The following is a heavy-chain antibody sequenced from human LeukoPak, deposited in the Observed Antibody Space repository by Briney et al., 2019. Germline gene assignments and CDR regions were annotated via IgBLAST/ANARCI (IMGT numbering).Heavy chain of an antibody. Sequence: GGSLRLSCAASGFTFSNSAMSWVRQAPGKGLEWVSTLSGSGITTYYADSVKGRFTISRDNSKNTLYLQMNSLRAEDTAVYYCSKGIYSSGWSYFDYWGHGTLVTVSS. D-gene: IGHD6-19*01. CDR3: SKGIYSSGWSYFDY. CDR1: GFTFSNSA. J-gene: IGHJ4*01. V-gene: IGHV3-23*01. CDR2: LSGSGITT.